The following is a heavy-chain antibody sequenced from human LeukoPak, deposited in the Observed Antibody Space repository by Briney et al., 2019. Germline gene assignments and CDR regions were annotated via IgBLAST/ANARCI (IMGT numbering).Heavy chain of an antibody. V-gene: IGHV4-39*07. D-gene: IGHD4-11*01. CDR2: IYYSGTT. J-gene: IGHJ4*02. Sequence: SSETLSLTCTVSGGSITTTSYFWAWMRQPPGGGLEWIASIYYSGTTYYNSSLKSRVTISVETSKNHFSLKLSSVTAADTAVYYCAKDLGYSNYAYWGQGTLVTVSS. CDR3: AKDLGYSNYAY. CDR1: GGSITTTSYF.